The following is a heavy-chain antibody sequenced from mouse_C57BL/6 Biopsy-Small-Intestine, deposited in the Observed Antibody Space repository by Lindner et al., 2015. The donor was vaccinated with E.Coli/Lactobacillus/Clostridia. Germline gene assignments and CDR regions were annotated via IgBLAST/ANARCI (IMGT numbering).Heavy chain of an antibody. J-gene: IGHJ2*01. D-gene: IGHD1-1*01. V-gene: IGHV1-39*01. CDR3: ARHGNYFDY. Sequence: VQLQESGPELVKPGASVKISCKASGYSFTDYKHKLGEAEQWKSLEWIGVITPNFGTTIYNQKFKGKATLTVDQSSSTAYMQLNSLTSEDSAVYYCARHGNYFDYWGQGTTLTVSS. CDR2: ITPNFGTT. CDR1: GYSFTDYK.